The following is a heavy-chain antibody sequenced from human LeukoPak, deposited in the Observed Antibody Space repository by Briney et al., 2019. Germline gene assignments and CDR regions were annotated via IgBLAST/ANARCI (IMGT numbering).Heavy chain of an antibody. CDR2: IHPASGGT. V-gene: IGHV1-2*02. D-gene: IGHD6-19*01. J-gene: IGHJ1*01. CDR3: ARLAAVPG. CDR1: GYTFTGYY. Sequence: GASVKVSCKASGYTFTGYYLHWVRQAPGQGLEWMGWIHPASGGTNYAQKFQGRVTMTRYTSVSTAYMELSSLRSDDTAVYYCARLAAVPGWGQGTLVIVSS.